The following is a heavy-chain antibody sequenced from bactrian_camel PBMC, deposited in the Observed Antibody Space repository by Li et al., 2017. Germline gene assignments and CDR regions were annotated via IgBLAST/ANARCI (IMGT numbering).Heavy chain of an antibody. J-gene: IGHJ4*01. CDR3: AAILGGGYSVGLVSGRFVY. D-gene: IGHD2*01. V-gene: IGHV3S53*01. Sequence: VQLVESGGGSVQAGGSLRLYCAASGYTDNSDCMGWFRQAPGKEREGVAAISTDGSTTYADSVKGRFTISKDIAKKTLYLQMNRLKPEDTAIYYCAAILGGGYSVGLVSGRFVYWGQGTQVTVS. CDR2: ISTDGST. CDR1: GYTDNSDC.